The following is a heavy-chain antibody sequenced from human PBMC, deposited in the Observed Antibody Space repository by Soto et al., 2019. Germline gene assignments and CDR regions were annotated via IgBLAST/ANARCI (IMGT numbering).Heavy chain of an antibody. V-gene: IGHV3-53*01. J-gene: IGHJ1*01. D-gene: IGHD5-18*01. CDR3: ARAWIPESPGAEDFRT. Sequence: GESISLSCSAAAFTISTNYMSWVRPAPGKGLEGVSVIYSDGITYYADSVKGRLTISRENSKNTLYLQMNGRRAEDRAVNNCARAWIPESPGAEDFRTGGPGPLVT. CDR1: AFTISTNY. CDR2: IYSDGIT.